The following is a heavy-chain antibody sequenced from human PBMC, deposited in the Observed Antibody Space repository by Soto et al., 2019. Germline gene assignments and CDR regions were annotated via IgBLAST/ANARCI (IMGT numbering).Heavy chain of an antibody. CDR3: AKASASPTDTSRFVNYYYYYGMDV. CDR2: SSGSGGST. Sequence: GAALRPSYLTSGSTFSSYTVRCVRLAPGKGVEWASASSGSGGSTYDADSGTRGFTSSRHNSNNTVYLQMNSLRAEDTAVYYCAKASASPTDTSRFVNYYYYYGMDVWGQGTTVTVSS. V-gene: IGHV3-23*01. CDR1: GSTFSSYT. D-gene: IGHD6-6*01. J-gene: IGHJ6*02.